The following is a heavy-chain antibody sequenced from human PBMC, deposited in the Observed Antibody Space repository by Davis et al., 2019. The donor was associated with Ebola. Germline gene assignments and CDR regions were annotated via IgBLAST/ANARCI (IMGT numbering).Heavy chain of an antibody. CDR1: GGSFSGYY. V-gene: IGHV4-34*01. Sequence: PGGSLRLSCAVYGGSFSGYYWSWIRQPPGKGLEWIGEINHSGSTNYNPSLKSRVTISVDTSKNQFSLKLSSVTAADTAVYYCARAMGNFDYGSGSFYYYYYMDVWGKGTTVTVSS. CDR2: INHSGST. J-gene: IGHJ6*03. D-gene: IGHD3-10*01. CDR3: ARAMGNFDYGSGSFYYYYYMDV.